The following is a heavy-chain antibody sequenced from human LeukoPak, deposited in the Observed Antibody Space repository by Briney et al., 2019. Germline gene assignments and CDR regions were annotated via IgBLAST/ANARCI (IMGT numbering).Heavy chain of an antibody. CDR3: ARSNSSGWYNY. CDR2: ISSSTTTI. CDR1: GFTFSSYS. Sequence: GGSLRLSCAASGFTFSSYSMNWVRQAPGKGLEWVSYISSSTTTIYFADSVKGRFSISRDNAKNSLYLQMNSLRAEDTAVYYCARSNSSGWYNYWGQGTLVTVSS. V-gene: IGHV3-48*01. D-gene: IGHD6-19*01. J-gene: IGHJ4*02.